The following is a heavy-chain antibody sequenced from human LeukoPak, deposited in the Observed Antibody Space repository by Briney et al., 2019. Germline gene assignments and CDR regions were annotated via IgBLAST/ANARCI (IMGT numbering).Heavy chain of an antibody. CDR1: GFTFSNYW. CDR2: INQDGSAK. D-gene: IGHD3-3*01. Sequence: GGSLRLSCAASGFTFSNYWMQWVRQAPGKGLEWVANINQDGSAKYYVNSVKGRFTISKDSAKNSLYLQMNSLRVDDTAVYYCTRGDPDFWGQGTLVTVSS. V-gene: IGHV3-7*01. CDR3: TRGDPDF. J-gene: IGHJ4*02.